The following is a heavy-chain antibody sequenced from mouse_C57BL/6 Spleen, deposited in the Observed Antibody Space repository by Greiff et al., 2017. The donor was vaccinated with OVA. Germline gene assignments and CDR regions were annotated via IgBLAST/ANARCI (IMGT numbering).Heavy chain of an antibody. CDR3: ARDARGNAMDY. CDR1: GFTFSDFY. CDR2: SRNKANDYTT. Sequence: DVMLVESGGGLVQSGRSLRLSCATSGFTFSDFYMEWVRQAPGKGLEWIAASRNKANDYTTEYSASVKGRFIVSRDTSQSLLYLQMNARRAEDTAIYYCARDARGNAMDYWGQGTSVTVSA. V-gene: IGHV7-1*01. J-gene: IGHJ4*01.